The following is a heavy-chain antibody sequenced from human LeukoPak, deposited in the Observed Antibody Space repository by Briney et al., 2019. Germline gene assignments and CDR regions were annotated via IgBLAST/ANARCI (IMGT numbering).Heavy chain of an antibody. CDR2: ISSSSSTI. D-gene: IGHD3-22*01. CDR1: GFTFSSYS. J-gene: IGHJ5*02. CDR3: ARDLSPLTYYYDSSGYP. Sequence: GGSLRLSCAASGFTFSSYSMNWVRQAPGKGLEWVSYISSSSSTIYYADSVKGRFTISNDNAKNSLYLQMNRLRAEDTAVYYCARDLSPLTYYYDSSGYPWGQGTLVTVSS. V-gene: IGHV3-48*01.